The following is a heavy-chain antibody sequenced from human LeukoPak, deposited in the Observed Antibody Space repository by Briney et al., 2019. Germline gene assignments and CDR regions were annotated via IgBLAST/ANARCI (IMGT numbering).Heavy chain of an antibody. CDR1: GGSISSGGYY. V-gene: IGHV4-30-2*01. J-gene: IGHJ6*03. CDR2: IYHSGST. Sequence: SETLSLTCTVSGGSISSGGYYWSWIRQPPGKGLEWIGYIYHSGSTYYNPSLKSRVTISVDRSKNQFSLKLSSVTAADTAVYYCARGAIFAYYYYMDVWGKGTTVTVSS. D-gene: IGHD3-3*01. CDR3: ARGAIFAYYYYMDV.